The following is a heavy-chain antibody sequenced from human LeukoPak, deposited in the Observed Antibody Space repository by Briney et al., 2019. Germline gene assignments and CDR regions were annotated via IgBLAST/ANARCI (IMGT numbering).Heavy chain of an antibody. CDR3: ARVCRGYDNRGFDY. Sequence: GAPRNSFAAPGFTFFSYLVSLVRPAPREGVGWGGNIRQDGSEKYYVDSVKGRFTISRDNAKNSLYLQMNSLRAEDTAVYYCARVCRGYDNRGFDYWGQGTLVTVSS. J-gene: IGHJ4*02. CDR1: GFTFFSYL. D-gene: IGHD5-12*01. CDR2: IRQDGSEK. V-gene: IGHV3-7*01.